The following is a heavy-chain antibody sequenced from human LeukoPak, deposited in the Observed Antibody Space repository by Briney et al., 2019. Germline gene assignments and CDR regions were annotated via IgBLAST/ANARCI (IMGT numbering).Heavy chain of an antibody. D-gene: IGHD3-10*01. CDR1: GGSISSGDYY. V-gene: IGHV4-30-4*01. J-gene: IGHJ6*02. CDR3: AQGSGSYYNLYGMDV. CDR2: IYYSGST. Sequence: PSETLSLTCTVSGGSISSGDYYWSWIRQPPGKGLEWIGYIYYSGSTYYNPSLKSRVTISVDTSKNQFSLKLSSVTAADTAVYYCAQGSGSYYNLYGMDVWGQGTTVTVSS.